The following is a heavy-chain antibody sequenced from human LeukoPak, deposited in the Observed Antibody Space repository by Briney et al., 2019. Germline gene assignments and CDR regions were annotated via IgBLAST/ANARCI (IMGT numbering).Heavy chain of an antibody. CDR3: ARDTRNYYGSGSDAFDI. J-gene: IGHJ3*02. Sequence: GGSLRLSCAASGFTFSDYYMSWIRQAPGKGLEWVSYISSSSYTNYADSVKGRFTISRDSAKNSLYMQMNSLRAEDTAVYYCARDTRNYYGSGSDAFDIWGQGTMVTVSS. CDR1: GFTFSDYY. D-gene: IGHD3-10*01. V-gene: IGHV3-11*05. CDR2: ISSSSYT.